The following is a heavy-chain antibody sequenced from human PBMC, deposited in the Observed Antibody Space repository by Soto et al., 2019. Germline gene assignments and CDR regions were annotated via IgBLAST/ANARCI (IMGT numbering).Heavy chain of an antibody. CDR2: INHSGST. Sequence: WETLSLTCSVYGGSFSGYYWSWIRQPPGKGLEWIGEINHSGSTNYNPSLKSRVTISVDTSKNQFSLRLTSVTAADTAVYYCATVVVAATRHTDFDSWGQGTLVTVSS. D-gene: IGHD2-15*01. V-gene: IGHV4-34*01. J-gene: IGHJ4*02. CDR3: ATVVVAATRHTDFDS. CDR1: GGSFSGYY.